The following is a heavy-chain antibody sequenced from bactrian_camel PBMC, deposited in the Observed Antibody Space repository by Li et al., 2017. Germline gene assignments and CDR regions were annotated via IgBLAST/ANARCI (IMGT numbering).Heavy chain of an antibody. CDR2: SSSDGSS. D-gene: IGHD7*01. Sequence: HVQLVESGGGSVEPGGSLRLSCTGSGYSSRSNCLGWFRRTDEQEREGVAASSSDGSSDYADSVKGRFTVSGDNAKNTLYLQLDSLKPEDTAMYYCAKEGDMWHPFGSWGQGTQVTVS. V-gene: IGHV3S53*01. CDR3: AKEGDMWHPFGS. J-gene: IGHJ6*01. CDR1: GYSSRSNC.